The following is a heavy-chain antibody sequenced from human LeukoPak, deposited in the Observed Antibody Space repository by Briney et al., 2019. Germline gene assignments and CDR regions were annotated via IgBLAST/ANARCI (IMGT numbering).Heavy chain of an antibody. CDR1: GFTFTSSA. CDR2: IVVGSGNT. J-gene: IGHJ3*02. CDR3: AAESGWYDDNAFDI. Sequence: GASVKVSCKASGFTFTSSAVHWVRQARGQGLEWIGWIVVGSGNTNYGQKFQERVTITRDMSTSTAYMELSSLRSEDTAVYYCAAESGWYDDNAFDIWGQGTMVTVSS. V-gene: IGHV1-58*01. D-gene: IGHD6-19*01.